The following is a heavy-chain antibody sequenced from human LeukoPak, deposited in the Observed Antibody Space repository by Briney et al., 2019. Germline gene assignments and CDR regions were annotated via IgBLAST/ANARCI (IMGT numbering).Heavy chain of an antibody. CDR2: IYYGGST. V-gene: IGHV4-39*01. CDR1: GGSISSSSYY. CDR3: AVSGTALDAFDI. D-gene: IGHD1-26*01. Sequence: SETLSLTCTVSGGSISSSSYYWGWIRQPPGKGLEWFVRIYYGGSTYYNPFHKRRVTISVDTYKNEFSLKQSSVAAAATAYYYCAVSGTALDAFDIWGQGTMVTVSS. J-gene: IGHJ3*02.